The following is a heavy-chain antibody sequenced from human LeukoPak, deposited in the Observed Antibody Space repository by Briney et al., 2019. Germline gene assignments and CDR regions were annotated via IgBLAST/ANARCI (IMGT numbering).Heavy chain of an antibody. CDR3: AREGNLYSGSYYYFDY. J-gene: IGHJ4*02. CDR1: GDSPSSYY. V-gene: IGHV4-59*01. Sequence: SETLSVTCTVSGDSPSSYYWSWMRQSPGKGLEWMGHIYYSGSTNYNASLKSRVTISVDTSKNQFSQKLSSVTAADTAVYYCAREGNLYSGSYYYFDYWGQGILVTVSS. CDR2: IYYSGST. D-gene: IGHD1-26*01.